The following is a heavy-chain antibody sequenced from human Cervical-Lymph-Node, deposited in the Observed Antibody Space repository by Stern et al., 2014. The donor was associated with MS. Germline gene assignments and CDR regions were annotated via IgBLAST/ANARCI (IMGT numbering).Heavy chain of an antibody. Sequence: VQLVQSGSKVRKPGASVKVSCQASGYTFISYDIFWVRQATGQGLEWMGWMNPNNANTGHAQKFQGRVTMTRNISISTAYMELSSLRSDDTAVYYCVRGGFSYGYGLDAWGQGTAVIVSS. CDR2: MNPNNANT. CDR3: VRGGFSYGYGLDA. V-gene: IGHV1-8*01. CDR1: GYTFISYD. J-gene: IGHJ6*02. D-gene: IGHD5-18*01.